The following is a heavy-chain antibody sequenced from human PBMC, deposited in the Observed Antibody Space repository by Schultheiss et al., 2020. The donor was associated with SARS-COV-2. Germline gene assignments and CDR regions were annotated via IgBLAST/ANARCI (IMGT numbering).Heavy chain of an antibody. CDR1: GFTFSSYS. J-gene: IGHJ4*02. Sequence: GGSLRLSCAASGFTFSSYSMNWVRQAPGKGLEWVSSISSSSSYIYYADSVKGRFTISRDNAKNSLYLQMNSLRAEDTAVYYCARDLSGTGGEREEPGIAAAGMGYWGQGTLVTVSS. V-gene: IGHV3-21*01. CDR3: ARDLSGTGGEREEPGIAAAGMGY. CDR2: ISSSSSYI. D-gene: IGHD6-13*01.